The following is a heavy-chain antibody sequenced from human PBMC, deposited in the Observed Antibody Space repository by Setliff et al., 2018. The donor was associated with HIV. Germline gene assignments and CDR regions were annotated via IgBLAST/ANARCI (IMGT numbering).Heavy chain of an antibody. V-gene: IGHV3-48*01. J-gene: IGHJ6*02. CDR1: GFTFSSYS. D-gene: IGHD3-10*01. Sequence: PGESLKISCAASGFTFSSYSMNWVRQAPGKGLEWVSYISSSSSTIYYADSVKGRFTISRDNAKNSLYLQMNSLRAEDTAVYYCARENRENYYGSGSYYWDYYDGMDVWGQGTTVTVSS. CDR2: ISSSSSTI. CDR3: ARENRENYYGSGSYYWDYYDGMDV.